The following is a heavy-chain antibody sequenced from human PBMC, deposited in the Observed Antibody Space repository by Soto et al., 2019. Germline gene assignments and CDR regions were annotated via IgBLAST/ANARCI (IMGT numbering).Heavy chain of an antibody. CDR1: CISLISRTYY. Sequence: SDTLYLTCSITCISLISRTYYWVWIRQPPGKGLEWIGSIHYSESSYHSPSLNSRVTIFLDTSQNQISLTLSSVTATDTAVYYCARSRGPRNRNAFNIWGQGTMVT. CDR3: ARSRGPRNRNAFNI. J-gene: IGHJ3*02. CDR2: IHYSESS. V-gene: IGHV4-39*01. D-gene: IGHD3-10*01.